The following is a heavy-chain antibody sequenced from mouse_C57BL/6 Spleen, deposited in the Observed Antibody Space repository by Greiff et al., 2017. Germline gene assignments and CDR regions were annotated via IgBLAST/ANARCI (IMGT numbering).Heavy chain of an antibody. Sequence: DVHLVESGEGLVKPGGSLKLSCAASGFTFSSSAMSWVRQTPEKRLGWVAYISSGGDYINYADTVKGRFTISRDNARNTLYLQMSSLKSEDTAMYYCTGATDSSGYVDYWGQGTTLTVSS. CDR2: ISSGGDYI. J-gene: IGHJ2*01. CDR1: GFTFSSSA. V-gene: IGHV5-9-1*02. CDR3: TGATDSSGYVDY. D-gene: IGHD3-2*02.